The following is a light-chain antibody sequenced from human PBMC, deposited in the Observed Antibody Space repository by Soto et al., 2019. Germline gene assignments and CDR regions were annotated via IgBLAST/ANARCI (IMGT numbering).Light chain of an antibody. CDR3: QQSYSTPYT. CDR2: TAA. J-gene: IGKJ2*01. CDR1: QRITTY. V-gene: IGKV1-39*01. Sequence: IHMTQSPSSLSASVGDRVTITCRASQRITTYFNWYQKKPGKAPKLLISTAATLQGGVPSRFSGGWSETDFTLTNTTLQPEDFATYFCQQSYSTPYTFGQGTKLEIK.